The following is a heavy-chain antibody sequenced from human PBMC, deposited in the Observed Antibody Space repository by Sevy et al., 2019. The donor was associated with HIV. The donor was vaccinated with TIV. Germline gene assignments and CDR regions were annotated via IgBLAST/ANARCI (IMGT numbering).Heavy chain of an antibody. J-gene: IGHJ4*02. D-gene: IGHD5-18*01. CDR3: ARGKSGYGYGLDY. V-gene: IGHV3-66*01. CDR2: IYSDGST. Sequence: GGSLRLSCAASGFPVSSNYMSWVRQAPGKGLEWVSFIYSDGSTYHADDVKGRFTISRDNSKNTLYLQMNSLRVEDTAVYYCARGKSGYGYGLDYWGQGTLVTVSS. CDR1: GFPVSSNY.